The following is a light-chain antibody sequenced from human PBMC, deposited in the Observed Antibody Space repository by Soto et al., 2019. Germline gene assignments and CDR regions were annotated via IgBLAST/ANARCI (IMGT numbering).Light chain of an antibody. CDR3: QQSNSTPPWT. CDR1: QSISSY. Sequence: DLQMTQSPSSLSASVGDRVTITCRASQSISSYLNWYQQKPGKAPKLLIYGASTLQSGVPSRFSGSGSGTDFTLTIASLQPEDFSTYYCQQSNSTPPWTFGQGTMVEIK. V-gene: IGKV1-39*01. CDR2: GAS. J-gene: IGKJ1*01.